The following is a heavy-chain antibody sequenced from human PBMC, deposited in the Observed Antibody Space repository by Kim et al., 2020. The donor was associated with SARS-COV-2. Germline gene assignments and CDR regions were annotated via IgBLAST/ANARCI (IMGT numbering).Heavy chain of an antibody. CDR2: IYYTGNT. CDR3: ARQLSFHRYFDP. D-gene: IGHD1-26*01. Sequence: SETLSLTCSVSGGAISSFYWSWIRQPPGKQLEWIGYIYYTGNTNSNPSLKSRVTISADTSKNQVSLKVRSVTAADTAIYYCARQLSFHRYFDPWGQGTLV. V-gene: IGHV4-59*08. J-gene: IGHJ5*02. CDR1: GGAISSFY.